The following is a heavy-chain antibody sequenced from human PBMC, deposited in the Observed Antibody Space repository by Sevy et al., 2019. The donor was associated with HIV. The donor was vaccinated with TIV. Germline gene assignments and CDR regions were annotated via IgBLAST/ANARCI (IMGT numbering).Heavy chain of an antibody. Sequence: ASVKVSCKASGYNFNTYGITWVRQAPGQGLEWVAWIGVNNGKTNYAARLQARISMTADTSTSTVYMELRTLTSDDTAMYFCTRDSYYYDMHSSYRPPDYWGQGTLVTVSS. CDR3: TRDSYYYDMHSSYRPPDY. V-gene: IGHV1-18*01. CDR2: IGVNNGKT. CDR1: GYNFNTYG. D-gene: IGHD3-22*01. J-gene: IGHJ4*02.